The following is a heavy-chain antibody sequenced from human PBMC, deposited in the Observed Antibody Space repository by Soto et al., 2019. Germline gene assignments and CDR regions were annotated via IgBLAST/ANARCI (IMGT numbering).Heavy chain of an antibody. CDR3: AREAGTTRYYGMDV. V-gene: IGHV3-30-3*01. Sequence: PGGSLRLSCAASGFTFSSYAMHWVRQAPGKGLEWVAVISYDGSNKYYADSVKGRFTISRDNSKNTLYLQMNSLRAEDTAVYYCAREAGTTRYYGMDVWGQGTTVTVSS. CDR1: GFTFSSYA. D-gene: IGHD1-7*01. CDR2: ISYDGSNK. J-gene: IGHJ6*02.